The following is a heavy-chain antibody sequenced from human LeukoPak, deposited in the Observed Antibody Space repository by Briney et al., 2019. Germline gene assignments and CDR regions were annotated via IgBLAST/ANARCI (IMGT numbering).Heavy chain of an antibody. CDR1: GGSFSGYY. CDR3: ARGGRGYVPYYFDY. J-gene: IGHJ4*02. D-gene: IGHD5-12*01. Sequence: PSETLSLTCAVYGGSFSGYYWSWIRQPPGKGLEWIGEINHSGSTNYNPSLKSRVTISVDTSKNQFSLKLSSVTAADTAVYYCARGGRGYVPYYFDYWGQGTLVTVSS. V-gene: IGHV4-34*01. CDR2: INHSGST.